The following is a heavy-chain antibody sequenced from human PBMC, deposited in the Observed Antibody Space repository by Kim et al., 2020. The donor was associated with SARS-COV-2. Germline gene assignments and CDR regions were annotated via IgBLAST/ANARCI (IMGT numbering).Heavy chain of an antibody. CDR3: ARGDSSFDFDF. CDR1: GFTFSSYG. CDR2: ISKDGSNK. Sequence: GGSLRLSCAASGFTFSSYGMHWVCQAPGKGLEWVAFISKDGSNKYYADSVKGRFTISRDNFNTTLYLQMNSLRAEDTAVYYCARGDSSFDFDFWGQGTLVTVSS. D-gene: IGHD6-19*01. V-gene: IGHV3-33*05. J-gene: IGHJ4*02.